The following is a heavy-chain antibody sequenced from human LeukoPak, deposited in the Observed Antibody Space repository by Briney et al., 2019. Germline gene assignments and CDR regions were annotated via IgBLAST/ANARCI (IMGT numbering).Heavy chain of an antibody. Sequence: ASVKVSCKASGYTFTSYDINWVRQATGQGLEWIGWMDPNSGNTGYAQKFQGRVTMTRNTSISTAYMELSSLRSEDTAVYYCARGRGIRYSSSGFDYWGQGTLVTVSS. CDR1: GYTFTSYD. J-gene: IGHJ4*02. D-gene: IGHD6-6*01. CDR2: MDPNSGNT. CDR3: ARGRGIRYSSSGFDY. V-gene: IGHV1-8*01.